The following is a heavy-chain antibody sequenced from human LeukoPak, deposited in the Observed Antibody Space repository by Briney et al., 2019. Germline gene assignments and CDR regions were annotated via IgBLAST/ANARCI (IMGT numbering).Heavy chain of an antibody. CDR1: GYTFTSYG. Sequence: ASVKVSCKASGYTFTSYGISWVRQAPGQGLEWMGWISAYNGNTNYAQKLQGRVTMTTDTSTSIAYMELRSLRSDDTAVYYCARARGYSYGYRPNDYYYYYGMDVWGQGTTVTVSS. CDR2: ISAYNGNT. CDR3: ARARGYSYGYRPNDYYYYYGMDV. V-gene: IGHV1-18*01. D-gene: IGHD5-18*01. J-gene: IGHJ6*02.